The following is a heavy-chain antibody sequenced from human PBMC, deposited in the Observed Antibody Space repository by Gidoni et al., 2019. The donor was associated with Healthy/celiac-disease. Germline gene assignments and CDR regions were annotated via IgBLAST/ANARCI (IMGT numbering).Heavy chain of an antibody. CDR3: ARAKDYYDSSGDPPAFDI. CDR1: GGSISSGDYY. D-gene: IGHD3-22*01. Sequence: QVQLQESGPGLVKPSQTLSLTCTVSGGSISSGDYYWSWIRQPPGKGLEWIGYIYYSGSTYYNPSLKSRVTISVDTSKNQFSLKLSSVTAADTAVYYCARAKDYYDSSGDPPAFDIWGQGTMVTVSS. V-gene: IGHV4-30-4*01. CDR2: IYYSGST. J-gene: IGHJ3*02.